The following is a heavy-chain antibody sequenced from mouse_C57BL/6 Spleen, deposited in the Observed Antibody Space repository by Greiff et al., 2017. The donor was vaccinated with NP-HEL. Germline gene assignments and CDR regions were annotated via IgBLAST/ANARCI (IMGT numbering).Heavy chain of an antibody. CDR3: ARRSLNWYFDV. Sequence: QVQLQQSGAELVRPGTSVKVSCKASGYAFTNYLIEWVKQRPGQGLEWIGVINPGSGGTNYNEKFKGKATLTADKSSSTAYMQLSSLTSEDSAVYFCARRSLNWYFDVWGTGTTVTVSS. CDR1: GYAFTNYL. J-gene: IGHJ1*03. V-gene: IGHV1-54*01. CDR2: INPGSGGT.